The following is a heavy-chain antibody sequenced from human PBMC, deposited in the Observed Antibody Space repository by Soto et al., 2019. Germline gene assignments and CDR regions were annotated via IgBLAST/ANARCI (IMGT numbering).Heavy chain of an antibody. CDR3: ARAITMIGGNWFGP. CDR2: IIPIFGTA. V-gene: IGHV1-69*13. CDR1: GPTFSSYA. Sequence: SGKISCKASGPTFSSYAISWLRQAPGQGLEWMGVIIPIFGTANYAQKFQGGVTITADESTSTAYMELSSLRSEDTAVYYCARAITMIGGNWFGPWGKGTLVTVSS. D-gene: IGHD3-22*01. J-gene: IGHJ5*02.